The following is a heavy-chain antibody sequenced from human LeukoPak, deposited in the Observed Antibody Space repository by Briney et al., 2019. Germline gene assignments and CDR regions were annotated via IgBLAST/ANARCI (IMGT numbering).Heavy chain of an antibody. D-gene: IGHD2-15*01. V-gene: IGHV4-34*01. Sequence: RASETLSLTCAVYGGSFSGYYWSWIRQPPGKGLEGIGEINHSGSTNYNPSLKSRVTISVDTSKNQFSLKLSSVTAADTAVYYCARGGRGNSVVVVAARFFAFDYRGQGTLVTVSS. CDR2: INHSGST. CDR1: GGSFSGYY. CDR3: ARGGRGNSVVVVAARFFAFDY. J-gene: IGHJ4*02.